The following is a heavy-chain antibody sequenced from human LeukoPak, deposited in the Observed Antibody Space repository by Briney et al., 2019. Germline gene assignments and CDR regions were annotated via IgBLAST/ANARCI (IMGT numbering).Heavy chain of an antibody. CDR1: GFTFSGNW. Sequence: GGTLRLSCAASGFTFSGNWMSWVRQTPGKGLGWVANIKQDGSDKYYVDSVKGRFTISRDNANNSLYLQMNSLRAEDTVVYYCARGGFSYGSWGQGTLVTVS. CDR3: ARGGFSYGS. J-gene: IGHJ5*02. CDR2: IKQDGSDK. V-gene: IGHV3-7*04. D-gene: IGHD5-18*01.